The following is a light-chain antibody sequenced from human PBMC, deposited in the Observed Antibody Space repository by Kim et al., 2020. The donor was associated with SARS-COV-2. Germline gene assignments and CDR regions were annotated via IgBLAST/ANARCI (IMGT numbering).Light chain of an antibody. CDR2: YDS. CDR3: QVWDSSSDHVV. Sequence: AQGKTARITCGGNNIGSKSVHWYQQQPGQAPVLVIYYDSDRPSGIPERFSGSNSGNTATLTISRVEAGDEADYYCQVWDSSSDHVVFGGGTQLTVL. V-gene: IGLV3-21*04. CDR1: NIGSKS. J-gene: IGLJ2*01.